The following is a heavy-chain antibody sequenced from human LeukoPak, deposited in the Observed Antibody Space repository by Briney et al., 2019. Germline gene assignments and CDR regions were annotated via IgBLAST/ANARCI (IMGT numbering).Heavy chain of an antibody. J-gene: IGHJ4*02. CDR2: INNDGSRT. D-gene: IGHD3-10*01. V-gene: IGHV3-74*01. Sequence: GGSLRLSCAASGFTFSTYWMHWVRQAPGKGMVWVSVINNDGSRTDYADSVKGRFTISRDNSKNTLYLQMNSLRDEDTAVYYCARDRGINMVGGVIDYWGQGTLVTVSS. CDR3: ARDRGINMVGGVIDY. CDR1: GFTFSTYW.